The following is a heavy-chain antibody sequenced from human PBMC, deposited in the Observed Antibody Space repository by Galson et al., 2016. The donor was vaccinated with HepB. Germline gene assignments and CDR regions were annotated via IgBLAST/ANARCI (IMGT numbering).Heavy chain of an antibody. CDR1: GFTFSSYN. CDR3: ARDERWPRGMDV. V-gene: IGHV3-21*01. D-gene: IGHD6-19*01. CDR2: ISSSSNSM. Sequence: SLRLSCAASGFTFSSYNMNWVRQAPGQGLVSVASISSSSNSMYDADSVKGRFTISRDNAKNSLFLQMNSLRAEDTAVYYCARDERWPRGMDVWGQGTTVTVSS. J-gene: IGHJ6*02.